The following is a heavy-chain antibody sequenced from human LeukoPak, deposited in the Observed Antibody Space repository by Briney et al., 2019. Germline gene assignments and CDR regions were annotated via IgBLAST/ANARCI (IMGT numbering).Heavy chain of an antibody. CDR2: ISGSGGNT. CDR3: AKTMGYCGTTSCSAYFDY. Sequence: PGGSLRLSCAASGFTFSTYAMSWVRQAPGKGLEWVSGISGSGGNTYYADSVKGRFTISRDNSKNTLYLQMSSLRAEDTAVYYCAKTMGYCGTTSCSAYFDYWGQGTLVTVPS. J-gene: IGHJ4*02. CDR1: GFTFSTYA. V-gene: IGHV3-23*01. D-gene: IGHD2-2*01.